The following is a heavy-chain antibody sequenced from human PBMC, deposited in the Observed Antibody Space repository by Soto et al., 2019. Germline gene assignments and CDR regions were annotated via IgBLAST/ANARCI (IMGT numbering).Heavy chain of an antibody. J-gene: IGHJ4*02. V-gene: IGHV4-59*08. CDR3: ARHAGGYYGHHDY. CDR1: GGSISSYY. Sequence: SETLSLTCTVSGGSISSYYWSWIRQPPGKGLEWIGYIYYSGSTNYNPSLKSRVTISVDTSKNQFSLKLSSVTAADTAVYYCARHAGGYYGHHDYWGQGTLVTVSS. D-gene: IGHD3-10*01. CDR2: IYYSGST.